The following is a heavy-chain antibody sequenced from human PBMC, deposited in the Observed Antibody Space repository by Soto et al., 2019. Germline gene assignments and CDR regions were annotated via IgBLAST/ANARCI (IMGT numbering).Heavy chain of an antibody. V-gene: IGHV1-8*01. CDR1: GYTFTSYD. Sequence: QVQLVLSGAEVKKPGASVKVSCKASGYTFTSYDINWVRQATGQGLEWMGWMNPNSGNTGYAQKFQGRVTMTRNTYISTAYMELSSLRSEDTAVYYCARGSVAAAGRGADYWGQGTLVTVSS. CDR2: MNPNSGNT. CDR3: ARGSVAAAGRGADY. D-gene: IGHD6-13*01. J-gene: IGHJ4*02.